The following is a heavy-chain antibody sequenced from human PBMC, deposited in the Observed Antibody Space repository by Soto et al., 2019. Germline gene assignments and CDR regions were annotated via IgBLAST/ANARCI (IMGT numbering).Heavy chain of an antibody. Sequence: QVQLQESGPGLGKPSQPLSLTCSVAGDSLRSGEYYWTWIRQSPGKGLEWIGFILYGGSTKYNPSLGRRLTMSVDRSKTQVSRRWRSVTAADAAVEFCARGWDTRLTGTTTWFEPWGPGTMVTVS. V-gene: IGHV4-30-4*01. CDR3: ARGWDTRLTGTTTWFEP. CDR2: ILYGGST. J-gene: IGHJ5*02. CDR1: GDSLRSGEYY. D-gene: IGHD1-20*01.